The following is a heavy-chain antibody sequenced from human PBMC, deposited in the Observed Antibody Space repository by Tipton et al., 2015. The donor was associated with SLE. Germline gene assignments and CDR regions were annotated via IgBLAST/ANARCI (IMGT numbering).Heavy chain of an antibody. Sequence: QSGPEVKKPGASVKVSCKASGYSFISYYMHWVRQAPGQGLEWMGIINPSGGSTRYAQKFQGRVTMTRDTSTSTVYMELSSLRSEDTAVYYCARANYDILTGYSAYYFDYWGQGTLVTVSS. CDR3: ARANYDILTGYSAYYFDY. D-gene: IGHD3-9*01. J-gene: IGHJ4*02. CDR1: GYSFISYY. CDR2: INPSGGST. V-gene: IGHV1-46*01.